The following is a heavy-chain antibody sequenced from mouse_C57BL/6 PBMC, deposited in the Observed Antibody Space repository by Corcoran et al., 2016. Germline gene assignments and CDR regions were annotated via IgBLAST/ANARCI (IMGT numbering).Heavy chain of an antibody. J-gene: IGHJ2*01. CDR1: GYTFTTYG. V-gene: IGHV9-3*01. CDR2: INTYSGVP. CDR3: ARKDYGNYDY. D-gene: IGHD2-1*01. Sequence: QIQFVQSGPELKKPGETFKISCKASGYTFTTYGMSWVKQAPGKGLKWMGWINTYSGVPTYADDFKGRFAFSLETSASTAYLQINNLKNEDTATYFCARKDYGNYDYWGQGTTLTVSS.